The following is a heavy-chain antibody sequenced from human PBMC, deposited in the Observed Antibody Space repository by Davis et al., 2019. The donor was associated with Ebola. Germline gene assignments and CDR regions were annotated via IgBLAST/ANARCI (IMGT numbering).Heavy chain of an antibody. Sequence: PSETLSLTCTVSGGSISSYYWSWIRQPPGKGLEWIGYIYYSGSTNYNPSLKSRVTISVDTSKNQFSLKLSSVTAADTAVYYCARHPRIAARDWYFDLWGRGTLVTVSS. CDR3: ARHPRIAARDWYFDL. CDR2: IYYSGST. CDR1: GGSISSYY. D-gene: IGHD6-13*01. V-gene: IGHV4-59*08. J-gene: IGHJ2*01.